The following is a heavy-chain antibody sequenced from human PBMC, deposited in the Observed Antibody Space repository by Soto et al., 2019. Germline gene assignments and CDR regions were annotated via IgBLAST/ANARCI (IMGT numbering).Heavy chain of an antibody. V-gene: IGHV4-34*01. CDR1: GGSFSGYY. J-gene: IGHJ3*02. CDR3: ANTRFDDAFDI. Sequence: SETLSLTCAVYGGSFSGYYWSWIRQPPGKGLEWIGEINHSGSTNYNPSLKSRVTISVDTSKNQFSLKLSSVTAADTAVYYCANTRFDDAFDIWGQGTMVTVSS. CDR2: INHSGST. D-gene: IGHD2-2*01.